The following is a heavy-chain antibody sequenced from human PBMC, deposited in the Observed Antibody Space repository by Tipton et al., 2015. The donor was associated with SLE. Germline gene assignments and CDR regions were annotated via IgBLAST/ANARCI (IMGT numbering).Heavy chain of an antibody. J-gene: IGHJ6*02. CDR3: ARSRTSRYYFGMDL. Sequence: SLRLSCAASEFMFSEYYMTWIRQAPGKGLEWVSNIDPSGTSTYYADSVKGRFTISRDNAKKSLYLQMSSLRAEDTAVFYCARSRTSRYYFGMDLWGRGTTVTVSS. CDR2: IDPSGTST. CDR1: EFMFSEYY. V-gene: IGHV3-11*01. D-gene: IGHD1-1*01.